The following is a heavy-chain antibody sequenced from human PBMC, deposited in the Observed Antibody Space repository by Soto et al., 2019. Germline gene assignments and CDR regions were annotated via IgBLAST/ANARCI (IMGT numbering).Heavy chain of an antibody. CDR2: IYWDDDK. Sequence: QITLKESGPPLVKPTQTLTLTCTFSGFSLRTTGVGVGWIRQPPGKALEWLALIYWDDDKRYSPSLNSRLTITKDTSKNQVVLTMTNMDPVDTATYFCAHRRSPIFGVALNYFDYWGQGTLVTVSS. CDR1: GFSLRTTGVG. V-gene: IGHV2-5*02. D-gene: IGHD3-3*01. CDR3: AHRRSPIFGVALNYFDY. J-gene: IGHJ4*02.